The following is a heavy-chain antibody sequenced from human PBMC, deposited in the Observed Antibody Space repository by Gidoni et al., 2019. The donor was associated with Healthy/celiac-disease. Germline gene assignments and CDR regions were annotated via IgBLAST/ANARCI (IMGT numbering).Heavy chain of an antibody. J-gene: IGHJ5*02. D-gene: IGHD3-16*02. CDR1: GGSVSSGSCY. Sequence: QVQLQESGPGLVKPSETLSLTCTVSGGSVSSGSCYWSWIRQPPGNGLELIGYIYYSWSTNYNPSLKSLVTISVDTSKNQFSLKLSSVTAADTAVYYCARDHMAEVSCFWFDPWGQGTLVTVSS. CDR2: IYYSWST. V-gene: IGHV4-61*01. CDR3: ARDHMAEVSCFWFDP.